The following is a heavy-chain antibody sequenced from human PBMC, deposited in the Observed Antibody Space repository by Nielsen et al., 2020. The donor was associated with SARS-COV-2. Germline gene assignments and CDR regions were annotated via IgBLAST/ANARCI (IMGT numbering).Heavy chain of an antibody. D-gene: IGHD3-10*01. Sequence: ASVKVSCKASGYTFRHYVINWVRQAPGQGLEWMGWMNTNTGDPMYAQDFTGRFVFSLDSSVSTAYLHISGLKPEDTAVYYCARGGIALVRGTPERFDPWGQGTLVTVSS. CDR2: MNTNTGDP. J-gene: IGHJ5*02. CDR1: GYTFRHYV. V-gene: IGHV7-4-1*02. CDR3: ARGGIALVRGTPERFDP.